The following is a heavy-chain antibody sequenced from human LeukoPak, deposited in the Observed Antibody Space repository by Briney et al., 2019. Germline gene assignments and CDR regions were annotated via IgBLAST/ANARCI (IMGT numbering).Heavy chain of an antibody. CDR1: ELPFSSYA. V-gene: IGHV3-23*01. CDR2: IDASGGTT. CDR3: AKGGRREQTDY. J-gene: IGHJ4*02. Sequence: PGGSLRLSCAVSELPFSSYAMSWVRQAPGKGLEWVSTIDASGGTTYYADSVKGRFTISRDNSKNTLYLEMNSLVAGDTAVYYCAKGGRREQTDYWGQGTLVTVSS. D-gene: IGHD1/OR15-1a*01.